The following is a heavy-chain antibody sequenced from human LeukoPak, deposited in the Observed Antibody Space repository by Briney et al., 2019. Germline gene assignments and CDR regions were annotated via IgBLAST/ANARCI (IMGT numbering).Heavy chain of an antibody. CDR1: GYTFTNYG. CDR2: IIPIFGTA. D-gene: IGHD3-22*01. Sequence: SVKVSCKASGYTFTNYGISWVRQAPGQGLEWMGGIIPIFGTANYAQKFQGRVTITADKSTSTAYMELSSLRSEDTAVYYCARAPDGWLPHAFDIWGQGTMVTVSS. J-gene: IGHJ3*02. CDR3: ARAPDGWLPHAFDI. V-gene: IGHV1-69*06.